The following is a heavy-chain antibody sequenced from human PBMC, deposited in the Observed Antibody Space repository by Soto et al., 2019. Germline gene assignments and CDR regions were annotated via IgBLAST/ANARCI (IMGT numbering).Heavy chain of an antibody. CDR1: GGTFGSYA. CDR2: IIPIPGTA. CDR3: ARSQGSSTSLEIYYYYYYGMDV. V-gene: IGHV1-69*01. D-gene: IGHD2-2*01. J-gene: IGHJ6*02. Sequence: QVQLVQSGAEVKKPGSSVKVSCKASGGTFGSYAISWVRQAPGQGLEWMGGIIPIPGTANYAQKFQGRVTIAADEPTSTDYMELSSLRSEDTAVYYCARSQGSSTSLEIYYYYYYGMDVWGQGTTVTVSS.